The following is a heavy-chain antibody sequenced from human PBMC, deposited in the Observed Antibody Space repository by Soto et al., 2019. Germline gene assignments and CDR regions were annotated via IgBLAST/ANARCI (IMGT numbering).Heavy chain of an antibody. CDR1: GFTFSNYW. CDR2: IKQDGSEK. D-gene: IGHD2-21*02. J-gene: IGHJ3*02. V-gene: IGHV3-7*05. Sequence: EVQLVESGGGLVQPGGSLRLSCAGSGFTFSNYWMNWVRQAPGKGLEWVANIKQDGSEKNYVDSVKCRFTISRDNAKNSLYLQMNSLRVGDTAVYYCVVTTSTFGIWGQGERVTVSS. CDR3: VVTTSTFGI.